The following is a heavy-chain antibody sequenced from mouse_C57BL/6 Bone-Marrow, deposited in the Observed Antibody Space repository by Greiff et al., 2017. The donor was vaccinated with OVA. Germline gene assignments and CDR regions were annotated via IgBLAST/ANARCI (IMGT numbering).Heavy chain of an antibody. CDR2: IYPRDGST. D-gene: IGHD1-1*01. Sequence: QVQLQQSGPELVKPGASVKLSCKASGYTFTSYDINWVKQRPGQGLEWLGWIYPRDGSTTSNEKFTGKATLPVDTSSSRAYMERHSLTSEDAAVDFGARMGDSYGIRFDYWGQGTTLTVSS. J-gene: IGHJ2*01. V-gene: IGHV1-85*01. CDR3: ARMGDSYGIRFDY. CDR1: GYTFTSYD.